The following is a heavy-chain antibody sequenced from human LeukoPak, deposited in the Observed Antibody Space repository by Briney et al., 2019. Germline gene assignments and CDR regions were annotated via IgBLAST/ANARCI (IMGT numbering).Heavy chain of an antibody. CDR1: GYSISSGYY. CDR2: IYHSGST. CDR3: ARDGTAAGYDY. Sequence: SETLSLTCTVSGYSISSGYYWGWIRQPPGKGLEWIGSIYHSGSTYYNPSLKSRVTISVDTSKNQFSLKLSSATAADTAVYYCARDGTAAGYDYWGQGTLVTVSS. V-gene: IGHV4-38-2*02. J-gene: IGHJ4*02. D-gene: IGHD1-1*01.